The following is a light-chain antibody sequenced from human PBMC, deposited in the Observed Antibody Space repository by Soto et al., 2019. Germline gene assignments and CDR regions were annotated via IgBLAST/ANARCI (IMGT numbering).Light chain of an antibody. CDR1: QTISRNA. Sequence: EVVLTQSPGTLSLSPGERGALSCRASQTISRNAVAWYQQRPGQAPTLLIYDVSSRATGIPDRFSGSGSRTDFTLTISRLEPEDFATYYCQQANSFPLTFGQGTRLEIK. CDR2: DVS. V-gene: IGKV3D-20*02. CDR3: QQANSFPLT. J-gene: IGKJ5*01.